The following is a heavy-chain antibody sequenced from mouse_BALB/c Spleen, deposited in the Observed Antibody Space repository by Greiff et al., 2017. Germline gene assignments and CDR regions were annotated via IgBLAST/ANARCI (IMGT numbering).Heavy chain of an antibody. Sequence: QVQLKESGAELVRPGSSVKISCKASGYAFSSYWMNWVKQRPGQGLEWIGQIYPGDGDTNYNGKFKGKATLTADKSSSTAYMQLSSLTSEDSAVYFCARTARVDYWGQGTSVTVSS. CDR3: ARTARVDY. V-gene: IGHV1-80*01. CDR1: GYAFSSYW. CDR2: IYPGDGDT. D-gene: IGHD3-2*01. J-gene: IGHJ4*01.